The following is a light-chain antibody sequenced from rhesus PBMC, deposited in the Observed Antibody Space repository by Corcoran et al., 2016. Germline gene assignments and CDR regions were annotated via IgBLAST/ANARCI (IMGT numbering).Light chain of an antibody. Sequence: DIQMSQSPSSLSASVGDRVTITCRASQGLSSYLNWYQQKPGKAPKPLISYANSLASGVPSMFSGSGSGQDYTLTISSLQPEDFATYYCQQGYSTPWTFGQGTKVEIK. J-gene: IGKJ1*01. V-gene: IGKV1-32*03. CDR2: YAN. CDR3: QQGYSTPWT. CDR1: QGLSSY.